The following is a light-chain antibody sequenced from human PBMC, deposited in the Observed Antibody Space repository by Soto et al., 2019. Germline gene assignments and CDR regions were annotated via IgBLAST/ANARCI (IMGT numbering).Light chain of an antibody. J-gene: IGKJ1*01. V-gene: IGKV3-20*01. CDR3: QQYGSSGT. Sequence: EIALTQSPGTLSLSPGERATLSWRRSQSFSNNYLAWYQQIPGQAPRLLIYGASNRATGIPDRFSGSGSGTDFTLTISRLEPEDFAVYYCQQYGSSGTFGQGTKVDIK. CDR2: GAS. CDR1: QSFSNNY.